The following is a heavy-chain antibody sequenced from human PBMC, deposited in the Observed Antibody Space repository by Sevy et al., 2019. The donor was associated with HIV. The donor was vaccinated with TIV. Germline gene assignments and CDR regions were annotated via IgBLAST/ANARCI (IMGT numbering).Heavy chain of an antibody. D-gene: IGHD3-10*01. CDR2: IRSEVYGGTT. Sequence: GGSLRLSCTASGFTFGEYSMSWFRQAPGKGLEWVSFIRSEVYGGTTEYAASVKGRFTISRDDSKSIAYLQMSSLKTEDTAVYDCTRGRRVYADHGVDYWGQGTLVTVSS. V-gene: IGHV3-49*03. CDR3: TRGRRVYADHGVDY. J-gene: IGHJ4*02. CDR1: GFTFGEYS.